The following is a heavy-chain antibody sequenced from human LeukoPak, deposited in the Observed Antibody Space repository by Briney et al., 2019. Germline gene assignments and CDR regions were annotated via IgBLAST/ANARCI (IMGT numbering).Heavy chain of an antibody. Sequence: GGSLRLSCAASGFTFSYQWMTWVRQAPGKGLEWVANIKNDGAVKNYVDSVKGRFTISRDNAKNSLYLQMNSLRAEDTAVYYCARDRAAAGPDHWGQGTLVTVSS. CDR2: IKNDGAVK. D-gene: IGHD6-13*01. J-gene: IGHJ4*02. CDR1: GFTFSYQW. CDR3: ARDRAAAGPDH. V-gene: IGHV3-7*03.